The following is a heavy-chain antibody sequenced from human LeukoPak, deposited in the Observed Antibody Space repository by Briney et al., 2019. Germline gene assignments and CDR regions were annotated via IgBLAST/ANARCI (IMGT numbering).Heavy chain of an antibody. Sequence: GGSLRLSCTASGLSLNNYAMSWVRQVPGKGLEWVSASSSSADGKWYAESVRGRFTISRDTSKNTVYLQMNSLRAEDTAVYYCAKDSTGDHWYFDLWGRGTLVTVSS. CDR1: GLSLNNYA. J-gene: IGHJ2*01. V-gene: IGHV3-23*01. CDR3: AKDSTGDHWYFDL. D-gene: IGHD7-27*01. CDR2: SSSSADGK.